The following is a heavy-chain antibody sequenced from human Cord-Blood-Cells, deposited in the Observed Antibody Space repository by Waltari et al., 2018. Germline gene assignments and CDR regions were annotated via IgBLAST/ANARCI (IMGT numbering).Heavy chain of an antibody. CDR3: AKAFFSGSYFDY. CDR1: GFTFSSYA. CDR2: MSGSGGST. D-gene: IGHD1-26*01. J-gene: IGHJ4*02. Sequence: EVQLLESGGGLVQPGGSLRLSCAASGFTFSSYAMSWVRQAPGKGLEWVSAMSGSGGSTYYADSVKGRFTISRDNSKNTLYLQMNSLRAEDTAVYYCAKAFFSGSYFDYWGQGTLVTVSS. V-gene: IGHV3-23*01.